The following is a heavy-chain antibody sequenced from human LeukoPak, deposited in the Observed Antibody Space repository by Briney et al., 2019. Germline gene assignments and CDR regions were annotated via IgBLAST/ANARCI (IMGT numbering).Heavy chain of an antibody. J-gene: IGHJ4*02. D-gene: IGHD5-24*01. Sequence: GGSLRLSCAASGFTFSDYYMSWIRQAPGKGLEWVSYITSSSSYTNYADSVKGRFTISRDNAKNSLYLQMNSLRVEDTAVYYCAKEGRSLQTYWGQGTLVTVSS. CDR1: GFTFSDYY. CDR2: ITSSSSYT. V-gene: IGHV3-11*05. CDR3: AKEGRSLQTY.